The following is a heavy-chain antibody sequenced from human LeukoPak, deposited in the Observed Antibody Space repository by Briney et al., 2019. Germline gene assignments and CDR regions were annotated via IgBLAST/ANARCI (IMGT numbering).Heavy chain of an antibody. V-gene: IGHV1-24*01. Sequence: ASVTVSCTVSGYTLTELSMHWVRQAPGKGLEWMGGFDPEDGETIYAQKFQGRVTMTEDTSTDTAYMELSSLRSEDTAVYYCATVGGSSWWLYNWFDPWGQGTLVTVSS. CDR3: ATVGGSSWWLYNWFDP. J-gene: IGHJ5*02. CDR2: FDPEDGET. CDR1: GYTLTELS. D-gene: IGHD6-13*01.